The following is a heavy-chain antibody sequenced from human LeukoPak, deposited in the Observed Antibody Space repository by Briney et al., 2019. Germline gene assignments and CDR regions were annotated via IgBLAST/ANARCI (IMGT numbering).Heavy chain of an antibody. CDR3: ATWGSRAGGWCPGLFDY. V-gene: IGHV4-34*01. Sequence: PSETLSLTCAVYGGSFSGYYWSWIRQPPGKGLEWIGEINHSGSTNYNPSLKSRVTISVDTSKNQFSLKLSSVTAADTAVYYCATWGSRAGGWCPGLFDYWGQGTLVTVSS. CDR1: GGSFSGYY. CDR2: INHSGST. J-gene: IGHJ4*02. D-gene: IGHD6-19*01.